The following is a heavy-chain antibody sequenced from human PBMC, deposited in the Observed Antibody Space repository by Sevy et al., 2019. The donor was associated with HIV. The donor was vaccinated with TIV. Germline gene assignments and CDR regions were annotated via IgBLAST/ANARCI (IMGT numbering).Heavy chain of an antibody. CDR3: VRHLTNYLYWYFDL. J-gene: IGHJ2*01. D-gene: IGHD2-8*01. V-gene: IGHV4-39*01. CDR1: GGSISGSTHY. CDR2: LYYGGST. Sequence: SETLSLTCTVSGGSISGSTHYWGWIRQSPGKGLEWIGSLYYGGSTYLNPSLKRRVTTSVDTSKNQFSLKLNSVTAADTAVYYCVRHLTNYLYWYFDLWGRGALVTVSS.